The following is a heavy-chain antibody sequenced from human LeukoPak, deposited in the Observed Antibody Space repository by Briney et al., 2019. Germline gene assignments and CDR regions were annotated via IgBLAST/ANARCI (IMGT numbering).Heavy chain of an antibody. D-gene: IGHD3-22*01. CDR2: ISSSSSYI. CDR3: ASTYDSSGYLGWFDP. CDR1: GFTFSSYS. J-gene: IGHJ5*02. V-gene: IGHV3-21*01. Sequence: GGSLRLSCAASGFTFSSYSMNWVRQAPGKGLEWVSSISSSSSYIYYADSVKGRFTISRDNAKNSLYPQMNSLRAEDTAVYYCASTYDSSGYLGWFDPWGQGTLVTVSS.